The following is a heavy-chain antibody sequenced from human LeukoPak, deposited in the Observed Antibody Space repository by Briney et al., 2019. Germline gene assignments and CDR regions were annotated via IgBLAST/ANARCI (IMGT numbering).Heavy chain of an antibody. CDR1: GGSISSYY. D-gene: IGHD6-13*01. V-gene: IGHV4-59*01. Sequence: PSETLSLTCTVSGGSISSYYWSWIRQPPGKGLEWIGYIYYSGSTNYNPSLKSRVTISVDTSKNQFSLKLSSVTAADTAVYYCARAYSSSWAWFDYWGQGTLVTVSS. CDR2: IYYSGST. CDR3: ARAYSSSWAWFDY. J-gene: IGHJ4*02.